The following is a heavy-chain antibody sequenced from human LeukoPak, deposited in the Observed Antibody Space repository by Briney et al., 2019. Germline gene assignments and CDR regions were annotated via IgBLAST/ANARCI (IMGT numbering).Heavy chain of an antibody. CDR1: GYTFTSYY. V-gene: IGHV1-46*01. CDR2: INPSGGST. Sequence: ASVKVSCKASGYTFTSYYMHWVRQAPGQGLEWMGIINPSGGSTSYAQKFQGRVTMTRDTSTSTVYMELSSLRSEDTAVYYCAISHYDYVWGSYRLDYWGQGTLVTVSS. D-gene: IGHD3-16*02. J-gene: IGHJ4*02. CDR3: AISHYDYVWGSYRLDY.